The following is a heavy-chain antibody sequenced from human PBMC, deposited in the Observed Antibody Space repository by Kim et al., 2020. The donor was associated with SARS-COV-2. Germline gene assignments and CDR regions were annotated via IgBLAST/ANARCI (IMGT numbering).Heavy chain of an antibody. CDR2: ISSSSSYT. CDR3: ATRTRYYYDSSGYYY. Sequence: GGSLRLSCAASGFTFSDYYMSWIRQAPGKGLEWVSYISSSSSYTNYADSVKGRFTISRDNAKNSLYLQMNSLRAEDTAVYYCATRTRYYYDSSGYYYWGQGTLVTVSS. J-gene: IGHJ4*02. CDR1: GFTFSDYY. D-gene: IGHD3-22*01. V-gene: IGHV3-11*03.